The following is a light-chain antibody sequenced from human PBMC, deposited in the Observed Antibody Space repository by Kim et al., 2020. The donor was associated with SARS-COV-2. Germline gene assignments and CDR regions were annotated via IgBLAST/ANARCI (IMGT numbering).Light chain of an antibody. V-gene: IGLV3-1*01. CDR2: QDS. CDR1: KLGDKY. CDR3: QAWDSSTGNWV. Sequence: SYELTQPPSVSVSPGQTASITCSGDKLGDKYACWYQQKPGQSPVLAIYQDSKRPSGIPERFSGSNSGNTATLTISGTQAMDEADYYCQAWDSSTGNWVFGGGTQLTVL. J-gene: IGLJ3*02.